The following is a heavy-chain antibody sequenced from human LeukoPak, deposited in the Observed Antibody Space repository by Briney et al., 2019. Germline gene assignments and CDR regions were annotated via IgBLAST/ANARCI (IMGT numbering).Heavy chain of an antibody. CDR1: GGSISSGVYY. CDR2: IYYTGST. V-gene: IGHV4-31*03. J-gene: IGHJ3*02. Sequence: PSETLSLTCTFTGGSISSGVYYWSWIRHHPGKCLEWIAYIYYTGSTYYNPSLKSRLTISVDTSKNHFSLRLSSMTAADTAVYYCARVPSVIDGFDIWGQGTMVTVSS. D-gene: IGHD2-21*01. CDR3: ARVPSVIDGFDI.